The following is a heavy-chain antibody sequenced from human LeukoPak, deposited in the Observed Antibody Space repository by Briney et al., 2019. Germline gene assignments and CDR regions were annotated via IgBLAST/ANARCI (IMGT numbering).Heavy chain of an antibody. CDR1: GGFINNDF. CDR3: ARLTRLDWFDP. J-gene: IGHJ5*02. Sequence: SETLSLTCTVSGGFINNDFWSWLRQPPGKGLEWIGYIYTGGSANYNPSLQSRVTISVDTSKNQFSLKLSSVTAADTAVYYCARLTRLDWFDPWGQGTLVTVCS. V-gene: IGHV4-4*09. D-gene: IGHD3-9*01. CDR2: IYTGGSA.